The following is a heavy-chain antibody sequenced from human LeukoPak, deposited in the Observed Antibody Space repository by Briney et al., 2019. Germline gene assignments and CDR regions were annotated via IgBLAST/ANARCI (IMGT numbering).Heavy chain of an antibody. V-gene: IGHV3-7*01. CDR1: GFTFSTYW. D-gene: IGHD3-9*01. CDR2: IKQDGREK. Sequence: GGSLRLSCAASGFTFSTYWMSWVRQTPGKGLEWVANIKQDGREKYYVDSVKGRFTISRDNAKNSLYLQMNSLRAEDTAVYYCARVEDYDILTADAFDIWGQGTMVTVSS. J-gene: IGHJ3*02. CDR3: ARVEDYDILTADAFDI.